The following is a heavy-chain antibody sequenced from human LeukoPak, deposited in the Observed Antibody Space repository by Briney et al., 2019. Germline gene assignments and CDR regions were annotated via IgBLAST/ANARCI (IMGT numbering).Heavy chain of an antibody. D-gene: IGHD4-17*01. CDR1: GGSVSSYY. Sequence: PSETLSLTCTVSGGSVSSYYWTWIRQPPGKGLEWIGYISYIGSTNYSPSLKSRVTISVDTSKNQFSLKVSSVTAADTAVYYCARDTTTVTTRGVFDYWGQGTLVTVSS. CDR3: ARDTTTVTTRGVFDY. J-gene: IGHJ4*02. CDR2: ISYIGST. V-gene: IGHV4-59*02.